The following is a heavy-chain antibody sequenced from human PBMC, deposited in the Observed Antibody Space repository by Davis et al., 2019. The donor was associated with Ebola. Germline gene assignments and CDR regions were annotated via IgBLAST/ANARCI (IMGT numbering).Heavy chain of an antibody. V-gene: IGHV3-7*01. J-gene: IGHJ5*02. D-gene: IGHD2-2*01. CDR1: GFTFSSYW. CDR2: IKQDGSEK. Sequence: GESLKISCAASGFTFSSYWMSWVRQAPGKGLEWVANIKQDGSEKYYVDSVKGRFTVFRDNAKNSLFLQMKSLRVEDTAVYYCATLGQQGISMPDAWFGPWGQGTLVTVSS. CDR3: ATLGQQGISMPDAWFGP.